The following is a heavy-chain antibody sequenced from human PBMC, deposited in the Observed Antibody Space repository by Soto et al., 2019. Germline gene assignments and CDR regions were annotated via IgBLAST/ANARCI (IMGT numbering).Heavy chain of an antibody. CDR2: IYYSGST. CDR3: ARNSITIFGVASWGANWFDP. Sequence: SETLSLTCTVSGGSISSGDYYWSWIRQPPGKGLEWIGYIYYSGSTYYNPSLKSRVTISVDTSKNQFSLKLSSVTAADTAVYYCARNSITIFGVASWGANWFDPWGQGTLVTVSS. V-gene: IGHV4-30-4*01. J-gene: IGHJ5*02. CDR1: GGSISSGDYY. D-gene: IGHD3-3*01.